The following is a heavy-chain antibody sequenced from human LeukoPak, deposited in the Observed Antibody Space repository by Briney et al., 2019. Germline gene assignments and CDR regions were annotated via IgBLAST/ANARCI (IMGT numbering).Heavy chain of an antibody. CDR1: GYTFIGYY. Sequence: ASVKVSCKASGYTFIGYYIHWVRQAPGQGLEWMGWINPNSGGTKSAQKFQGRVTMTRDTAISTVYMELSRLRSDDTAVYFCARGRVLRYFDWLLVENYYMDVWGKGTTVTISS. D-gene: IGHD3-9*01. J-gene: IGHJ6*03. V-gene: IGHV1-2*02. CDR3: ARGRVLRYFDWLLVENYYMDV. CDR2: INPNSGGT.